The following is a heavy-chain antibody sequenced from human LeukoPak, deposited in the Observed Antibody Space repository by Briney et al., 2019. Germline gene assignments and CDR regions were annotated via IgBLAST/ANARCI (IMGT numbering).Heavy chain of an antibody. CDR2: ISAYNGNT. Sequence: ASVKVSCKASGYTFTSYGISWVRQAPGQGLEWMGWISAYNGNTNYAQKLQGRVTMTTDTSTSTAYMELRSLRSDDTAVYYCAKDADIAVAAALGAFDIWGQGTMVTVSS. D-gene: IGHD6-19*01. J-gene: IGHJ3*02. CDR3: AKDADIAVAAALGAFDI. CDR1: GYTFTSYG. V-gene: IGHV1-18*01.